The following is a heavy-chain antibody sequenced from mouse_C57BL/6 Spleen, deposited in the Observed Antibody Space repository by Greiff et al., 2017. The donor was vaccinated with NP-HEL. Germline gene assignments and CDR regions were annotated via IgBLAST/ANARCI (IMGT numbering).Heavy chain of an antibody. Sequence: QVQLQQPGAELVKPGASVKLSCNASGYTFTSYWMHWVKQRPGQGLEWIGMIHPNSGSTNYNEKFKSKATLTVDKSSSTAYMQLSSLTSEDSAVYYCARNPLYYGNFDYWGQGTTLTVSS. CDR1: GYTFTSYW. J-gene: IGHJ2*01. CDR2: IHPNSGST. CDR3: ARNPLYYGNFDY. V-gene: IGHV1-64*01. D-gene: IGHD2-1*01.